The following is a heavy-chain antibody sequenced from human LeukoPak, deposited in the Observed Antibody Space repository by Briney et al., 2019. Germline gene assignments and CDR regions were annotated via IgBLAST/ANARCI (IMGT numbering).Heavy chain of an antibody. V-gene: IGHV4-59*01. CDR1: GGSMSTYY. D-gene: IGHD6-19*01. CDR2: IYYTGST. Sequence: SETLSLTCTVSGGSMSTYYWTWIRQPPGKGLEWIGFIYYTGSTNYNPSLKSRVTISVDTSKNQFSLKLSSVTAADTAVYYCAREIRKGQWPVFALNYWGQGTLVTVSS. J-gene: IGHJ4*02. CDR3: AREIRKGQWPVFALNY.